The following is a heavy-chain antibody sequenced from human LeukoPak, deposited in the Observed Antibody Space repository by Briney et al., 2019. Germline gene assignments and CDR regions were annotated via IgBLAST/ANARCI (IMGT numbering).Heavy chain of an antibody. CDR2: IYTSGNT. CDR3: ARGSPPNDAFDI. Sequence: PSETLSLTCTVSGGSISSGSYYSSWIRQPAGKGLEWIGRIYTSGNTNYNPSLKSRVTISVDTSKDQFSLKLSSVTAADTAVYYCARGSPPNDAFDIWGQGTMVTVSS. CDR1: GGSISSGSYY. J-gene: IGHJ3*02. V-gene: IGHV4-61*02.